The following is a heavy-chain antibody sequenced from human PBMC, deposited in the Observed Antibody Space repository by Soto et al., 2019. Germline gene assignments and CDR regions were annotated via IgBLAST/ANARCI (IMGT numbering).Heavy chain of an antibody. J-gene: IGHJ6*03. D-gene: IGHD1-26*01. Sequence: QLQLRESGPGLVQPAQTLSLTCTVAGGSITGGFSYWTWVRQHPGKGLEWVGHIYYSGTAYYNPSLKSRVALSVDPSQNRFSLKLSSVTAADTAIYFCARSLPGGTVCYMDIWGEGTTVTVSS. CDR2: IYYSGTA. CDR3: ARSLPGGTVCYMDI. V-gene: IGHV4-31*03. CDR1: GGSITGGFSY.